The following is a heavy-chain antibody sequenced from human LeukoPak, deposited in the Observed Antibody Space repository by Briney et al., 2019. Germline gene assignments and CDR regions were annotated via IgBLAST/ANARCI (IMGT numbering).Heavy chain of an antibody. CDR2: ISAYNGNT. CDR1: GYTFTSYG. J-gene: IGHJ6*03. CDR3: ASTYYYYYMDV. Sequence: ASVKLSCKASGYTFTSYGISWVRRAPGQGLEWMGWISAYNGNTNYAQKLQGRVTMTTDTSTSTAYMELRSLRSDDTAVYYCASTYYYYYMDVWGKGTTVTVSS. V-gene: IGHV1-18*01.